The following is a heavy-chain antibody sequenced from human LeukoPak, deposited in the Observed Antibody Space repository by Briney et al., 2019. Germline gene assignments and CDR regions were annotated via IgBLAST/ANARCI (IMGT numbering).Heavy chain of an antibody. D-gene: IGHD3-22*01. CDR1: GGTFSSYA. Sequence: ASVKVSWKASGGTFSSYAISWVRQAPGQGLEWMGRIIPIFGTANYAQKFQGRVTITTDESTSTAYMELSSLRSEDTAVYYCARDYFDSSGYYLWGQGTLVTVSS. V-gene: IGHV1-69*05. J-gene: IGHJ4*02. CDR2: IIPIFGTA. CDR3: ARDYFDSSGYYL.